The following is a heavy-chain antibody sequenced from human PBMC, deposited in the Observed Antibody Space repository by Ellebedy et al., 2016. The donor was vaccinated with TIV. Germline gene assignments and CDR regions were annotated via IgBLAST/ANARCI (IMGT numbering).Heavy chain of an antibody. CDR3: ARGVGDYAPLRY. CDR1: GFTFSRYW. V-gene: IGHV3-7*04. J-gene: IGHJ4*02. Sequence: GGSLRLXXAASGFTFSRYWMSWVRQAPGKGLEWVANIKQDGSEKYYVDSVKGRFTISRDNAKNSLYLQMNSLRAEDTAVYYCARGVGDYAPLRYWGQGTLVTVSS. CDR2: IKQDGSEK. D-gene: IGHD4-17*01.